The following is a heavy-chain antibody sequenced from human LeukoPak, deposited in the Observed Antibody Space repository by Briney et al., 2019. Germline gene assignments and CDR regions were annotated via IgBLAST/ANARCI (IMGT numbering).Heavy chain of an antibody. J-gene: IGHJ4*02. Sequence: ASVKVSCKASGYTFITYYIHWVRQAPGQGLEWMGFINPGSGYTNYARNFQGRVTMTTDTSTSTVYMELSSLGSEDTAVYCCARTSDYYDSSGYYPPIDYWGQGALVTVSS. CDR3: ARTSDYYDSSGYYPPIDY. CDR2: INPGSGYT. CDR1: GYTFITYY. D-gene: IGHD3-22*01. V-gene: IGHV1-46*01.